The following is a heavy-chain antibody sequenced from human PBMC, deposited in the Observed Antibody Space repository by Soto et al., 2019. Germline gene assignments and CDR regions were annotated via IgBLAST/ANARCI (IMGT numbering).Heavy chain of an antibody. V-gene: IGHV2-5*02. CDR2: IYWDDDK. D-gene: IGHD3-22*01. CDR3: AHRGNYDSSGYYAPRFDY. Sequence: QITLKESGPTLVKPTQTLTLTCTFSGFSLSTSGVGVGWIRQPPGKALEWLALIYWDDDKRYSPSLKSRLTITKDTSKNQVVLTMTNMDPVDTVTYYCAHRGNYDSSGYYAPRFDYWGQGTLVTVSS. CDR1: GFSLSTSGVG. J-gene: IGHJ4*02.